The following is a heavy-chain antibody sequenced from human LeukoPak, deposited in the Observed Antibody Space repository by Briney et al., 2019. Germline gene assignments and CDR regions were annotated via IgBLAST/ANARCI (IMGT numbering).Heavy chain of an antibody. CDR2: ISGSGGST. CDR3: ARFLQWLLLPYDAFDI. D-gene: IGHD3-3*01. V-gene: IGHV3-23*01. Sequence: RGSLRLSPAASGFTFSSYAMSWVRQAPGKGLECVSAISGSGGSTYYADSVKSRFTISRDNSKNTLYLKMNSLRAEDTAVYYCARFLQWLLLPYDAFDIWGEGTMVTVSS. CDR1: GFTFSSYA. J-gene: IGHJ3*02.